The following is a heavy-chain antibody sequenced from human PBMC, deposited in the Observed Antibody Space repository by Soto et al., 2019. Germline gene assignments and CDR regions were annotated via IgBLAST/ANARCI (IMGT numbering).Heavy chain of an antibody. Sequence: QVQLQESGPGLVKPSQTLSLTCTVSGGSISSGGNYWSWIRQHPGKGLEWIGYIYYSGSTYYNPSLKVRLTILLDTSKNQFSVKLSSVTAADTAVYYCARDPSVANYWYFDLWGRGTLVTISS. CDR3: ARDPSVANYWYFDL. V-gene: IGHV4-31*03. CDR2: IYYSGST. D-gene: IGHD2-15*01. CDR1: GGSISSGGNY. J-gene: IGHJ2*01.